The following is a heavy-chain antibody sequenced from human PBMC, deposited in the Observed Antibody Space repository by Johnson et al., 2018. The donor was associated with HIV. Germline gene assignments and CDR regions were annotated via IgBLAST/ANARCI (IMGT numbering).Heavy chain of an antibody. CDR1: GFTFSSYG. Sequence: QMQLVESGGGVVQPGRSLRLSCAASGFTFSSYGMHWVRQAPGKGLEWLAVISYDGSNKYYADSVKGRFTISRDNSKNTLYLQMNSLRAEDTAVYYCAKVSGYYDSLSAGWAFDIWGQGTMVTVSS. V-gene: IGHV3-30*18. J-gene: IGHJ3*02. D-gene: IGHD3-22*01. CDR2: ISYDGSNK. CDR3: AKVSGYYDSLSAGWAFDI.